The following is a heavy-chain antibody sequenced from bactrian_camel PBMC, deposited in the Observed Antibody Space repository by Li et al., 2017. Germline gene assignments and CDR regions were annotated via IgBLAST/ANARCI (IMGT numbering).Heavy chain of an antibody. CDR1: GYTYNRNC. CDR3: AAVGGGSWYRRRFGCRDLFGY. D-gene: IGHD6*01. CDR2: IATGSGNT. Sequence: HVQLVESGGGSVQAGGSLRLSCAASGYTYNRNCMAWFRQAPGKEREGVARIATGSGNTYYADSVKGRFTISQDNAKNTVYLQMNSLKPEDTAMYYCAAVGGGSWYRRRFGCRDLFGYWGQGTQVTVS. V-gene: IGHV3S1*01. J-gene: IGHJ6*01.